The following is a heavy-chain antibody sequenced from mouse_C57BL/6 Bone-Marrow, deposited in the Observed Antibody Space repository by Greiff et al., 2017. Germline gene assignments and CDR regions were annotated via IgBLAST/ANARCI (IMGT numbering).Heavy chain of an antibody. V-gene: IGHV7-3*01. CDR1: GFTFTAYY. Sequence: EVKLMESGGGLVQPGGSLSLSCAASGFTFTAYYMSWVRQPPGKALEWLGFIRNKANGYTTEYSASVKGRFTISRDNSQSILYLQMNALRAEDSATYYCARSGPAWFAYWGQGTLVTVSA. CDR3: ARSGPAWFAY. J-gene: IGHJ3*01. CDR2: IRNKANGYTT.